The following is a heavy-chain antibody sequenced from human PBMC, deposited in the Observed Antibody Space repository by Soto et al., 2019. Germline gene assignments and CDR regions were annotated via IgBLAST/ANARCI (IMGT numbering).Heavy chain of an antibody. V-gene: IGHV4-39*01. Sequence: QLQLQESGPGLVKPSETLSLTCTVSGGSISSSSYYWGWIRQPPGKGLEWIGSIYYSGSTYYNPSLKRRVTIPVDTHKNQFPLKLSAVPAAHTAVYYCAALYNWNDGYYGLDVWGQGTTVTVSS. CDR2: IYYSGST. D-gene: IGHD1-20*01. CDR3: AALYNWNDGYYGLDV. CDR1: GGSISSSSYY. J-gene: IGHJ6*02.